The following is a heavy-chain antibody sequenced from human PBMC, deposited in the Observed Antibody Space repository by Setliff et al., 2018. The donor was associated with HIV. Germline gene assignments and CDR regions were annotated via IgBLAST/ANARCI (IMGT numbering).Heavy chain of an antibody. J-gene: IGHJ4*02. Sequence: ETLSLSCATSGFTFKNYRMNWVRQAPGKGLEWVGDIDYRTNIASYADAVRGRFTISRDNADNSLFLQMNGLRAEDTALYFCARGSWAGYESGGYYHFDFWGQGTLVTVSS. CDR2: IDYRTNIA. CDR3: ARGSWAGYESGGYYHFDF. D-gene: IGHD3-22*01. CDR1: GFTFKNYR. V-gene: IGHV3-48*01.